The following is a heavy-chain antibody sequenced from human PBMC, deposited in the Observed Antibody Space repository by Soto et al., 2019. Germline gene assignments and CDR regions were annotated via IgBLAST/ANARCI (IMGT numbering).Heavy chain of an antibody. CDR3: ARVAGSCWYDA. J-gene: IGHJ5*02. Sequence: QVQLQESGSGLVKPSQTLSLTCAVSGVYIVSGGYSWSWIRQPPGKGLEWIGTAYPRGSTYYDPSLKSRVTISLGLTKNQSSLNLNSVTAAHTAVYYFARVAGSCWYDAWGQGTLVTVSS. CDR1: GVYIVSGGYS. CDR2: AYPRGST. V-gene: IGHV4-30-2*01. D-gene: IGHD6-19*01.